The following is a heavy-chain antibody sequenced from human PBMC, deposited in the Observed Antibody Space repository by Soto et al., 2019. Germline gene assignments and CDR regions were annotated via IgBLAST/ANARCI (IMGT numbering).Heavy chain of an antibody. V-gene: IGHV4-38-2*01. D-gene: IGHD3-16*01. J-gene: IGHJ4*02. CDR3: ARVMGYFDY. CDR1: GYSISSGYY. CDR2: IYHSGST. Sequence: PSETLSLTCAVSGYSISSGYYWGWIRQPPGKGLEWSGSIYHSGSTYYNPSLKSRVTISVDTSKNQFSLKVRFVTAADTAVYYCARVMGYFDYWGQGTLVTVSS.